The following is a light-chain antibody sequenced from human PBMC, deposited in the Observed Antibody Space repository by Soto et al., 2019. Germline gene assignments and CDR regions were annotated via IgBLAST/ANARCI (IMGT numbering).Light chain of an antibody. V-gene: IGKV3-20*01. CDR3: QHYGTSPRT. Sequence: EIVLTQSPGTLSLFPGERATFSCRASQSFSSTYLAWYQQKPGQAPRLLIYAASNRATGIPDRFSGSGSGRDFTLTISRLEPEDLAVYYCQHYGTSPRTFGQGTKVEIK. J-gene: IGKJ1*01. CDR2: AAS. CDR1: QSFSSTY.